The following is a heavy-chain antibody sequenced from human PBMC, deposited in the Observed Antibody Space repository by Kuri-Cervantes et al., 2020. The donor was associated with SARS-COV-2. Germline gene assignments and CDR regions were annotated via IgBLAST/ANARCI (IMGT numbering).Heavy chain of an antibody. CDR3: AKDFWSGYYYFDY. V-gene: IGHV3-30*02. D-gene: IGHD3-3*01. CDR1: GFTFSSYG. J-gene: IGHJ4*02. CDR2: IRYDGSNK. Sequence: GGSLRLSCAASGFTFSSYGMHWVRQAPGKGLEWVAFIRYDGSNKYYADSVKGRFTISRDNSKNTLYLQMNSLRAEDTAVYYCAKDFWSGYYYFDYWGQGTLVTVFS.